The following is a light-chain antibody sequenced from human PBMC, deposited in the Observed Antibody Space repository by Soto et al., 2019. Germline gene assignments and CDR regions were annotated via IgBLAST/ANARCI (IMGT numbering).Light chain of an antibody. CDR3: SSYARNSIVV. V-gene: IGLV2-14*01. J-gene: IGLJ2*01. CDR2: EVS. CDR1: INDPGGDHY. Sequence: QSALTQPASVSGSPGQSITISCTGVINDPGGDHYVSWYQQHPGKAPKLMIHEVSNRPSGVSNRFSGSKSGNTASLTISGLQAEDEADYYCSSYARNSIVVFGGGTKVTVL.